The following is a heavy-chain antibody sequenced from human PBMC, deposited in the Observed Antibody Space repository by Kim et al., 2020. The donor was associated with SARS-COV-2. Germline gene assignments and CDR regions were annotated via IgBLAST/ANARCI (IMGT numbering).Heavy chain of an antibody. D-gene: IGHD5-12*01. J-gene: IGHJ4*02. CDR3: AREGGEIVATTIDY. Sequence: AKRFQGRVTMTRDTSIDTAYMELTRLRPDDTAVYYCAREGGEIVATTIDYWGQGTLVTVSS. V-gene: IGHV1-2*02.